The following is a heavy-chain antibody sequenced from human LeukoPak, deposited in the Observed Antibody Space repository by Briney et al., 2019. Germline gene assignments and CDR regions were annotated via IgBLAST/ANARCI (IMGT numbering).Heavy chain of an antibody. Sequence: ASVKVSCKPSGYTFTDYYIHWVRQAPGQGLEWMGRINPDSDGTHYAEKFQGRVTMTRDTSISTAYMELSRLTSGDTAEYYCAREGFEYYYYLDVWGKGTTVTVSS. D-gene: IGHD3-9*01. V-gene: IGHV1-2*06. J-gene: IGHJ6*03. CDR3: AREGFEYYYYLDV. CDR1: GYTFTDYY. CDR2: INPDSDGT.